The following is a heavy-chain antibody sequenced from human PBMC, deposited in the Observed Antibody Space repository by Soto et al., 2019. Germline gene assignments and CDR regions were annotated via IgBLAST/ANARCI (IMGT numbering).Heavy chain of an antibody. CDR1: GFIFSTYG. V-gene: IGHV3-33*01. CDR2: IWYDGSNQ. J-gene: IGHJ4*02. Sequence: GGSLRLSCAASGFIFSTYGMHWVRQAPGKGLEWVAIIWYDGSNQYYADYVKGRFTISRDNSKNTLYLQMNSLRAEDTAVYYCAAGEPHVYWGQGTLVTVSS. D-gene: IGHD1-26*01. CDR3: AAGEPHVY.